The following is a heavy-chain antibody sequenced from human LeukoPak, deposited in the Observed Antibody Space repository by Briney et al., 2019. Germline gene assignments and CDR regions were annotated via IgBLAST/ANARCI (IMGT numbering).Heavy chain of an antibody. J-gene: IGHJ5*02. CDR2: IFYSGNA. V-gene: IGHV4-31*03. D-gene: IGHD2-8*01. CDR3: ARENGGSYLRKWFDP. CDR1: GDSISSGVYY. Sequence: SQTLSLTCTVSGDSISSGVYYWSWIRQYPGRGLEWIGYIFYSGNAYYNPSLKSRATMSVDTSKNQFSLRLRSVTAADTAIYYCARENGGSYLRKWFDPWGQGSLVTVSS.